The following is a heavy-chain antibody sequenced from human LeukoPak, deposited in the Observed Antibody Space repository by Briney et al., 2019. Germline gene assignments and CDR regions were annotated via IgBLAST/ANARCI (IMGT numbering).Heavy chain of an antibody. CDR2: ISSSGGNT. J-gene: IGHJ5*02. Sequence: PGGSLRLSCAASGFTFWNSAITWVRQAPGKGLEWVSHISSSGGNTYYADSVKGRFTISRDNSNNTLYLQMNSLRGEDTAAYYCAKVKYDYGDPVGWFDPWGRGTLVTVSS. D-gene: IGHD4-17*01. V-gene: IGHV3-23*01. CDR3: AKVKYDYGDPVGWFDP. CDR1: GFTFWNSA.